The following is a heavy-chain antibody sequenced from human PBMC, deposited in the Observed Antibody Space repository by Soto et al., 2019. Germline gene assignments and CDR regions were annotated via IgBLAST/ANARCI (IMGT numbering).Heavy chain of an antibody. CDR2: ISIEKGDT. CDR1: GYSFDTFV. Sequence: QVQVVQSVAEVKKPGASVKVACKASGYSFDTFVMSWVRQAPGQGLEWMGWISIEKGDTNSAQKFQDRVTITTDTSTSTAYLELRSLTSDATAVYYCARCYCSVGSCFTCWHFDLWGRGPLVTVSS. D-gene: IGHD2-15*01. V-gene: IGHV1-18*01. J-gene: IGHJ2*01. CDR3: ARCYCSVGSCFTCWHFDL.